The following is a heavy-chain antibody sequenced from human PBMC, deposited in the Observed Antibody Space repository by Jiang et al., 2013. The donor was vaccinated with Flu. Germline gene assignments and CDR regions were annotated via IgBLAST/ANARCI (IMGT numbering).Heavy chain of an antibody. V-gene: IGHV1-18*01. CDR2: ISAYNGNT. D-gene: IGHD4-17*01. CDR1: GYTFTSYG. J-gene: IGHJ4*02. Sequence: KKPGASVKVSCKASGYTFTSYGISWVRQAPGQGLEWMGWISAYNGNTNYAQKPQGRVTMTTDTSTSTAYMELRSLRSDDTAVYYCARDAWGSFTVPRYFDYWGQGTLVTVSS. CDR3: ARDAWGSFTVPRYFDY.